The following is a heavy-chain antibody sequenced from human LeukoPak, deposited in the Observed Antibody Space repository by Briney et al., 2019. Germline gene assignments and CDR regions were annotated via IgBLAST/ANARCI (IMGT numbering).Heavy chain of an antibody. Sequence: SETLSLTCTVSGYSISSGYYWGWIRQPPGKGLEWIGSIYHSGSTYYNPSLKSRVTISVDTSKNQFSLKLSSVTAADTAVYYCAILVVPAPKLTSSDYWGQGTLVTVSS. CDR2: IYHSGST. V-gene: IGHV4-38-2*02. CDR3: AILVVPAPKLTSSDY. J-gene: IGHJ4*02. CDR1: GYSISSGYY. D-gene: IGHD2-2*01.